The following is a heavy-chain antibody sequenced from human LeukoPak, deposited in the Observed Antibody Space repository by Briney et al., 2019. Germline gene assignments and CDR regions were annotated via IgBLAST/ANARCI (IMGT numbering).Heavy chain of an antibody. V-gene: IGHV3-9*01. CDR1: GFSFADAT. Sequence: PGRSLRLSCAASGFSFADATMHWVRQVPGKGLGWVSGINWNSGTMGYADSVKGRFTVSRDNAKNSLYLQMNSLKTEDTALYYCAKDPYMDVWGKGTTVTVSS. J-gene: IGHJ6*03. CDR2: INWNSGTM. CDR3: AKDPYMDV.